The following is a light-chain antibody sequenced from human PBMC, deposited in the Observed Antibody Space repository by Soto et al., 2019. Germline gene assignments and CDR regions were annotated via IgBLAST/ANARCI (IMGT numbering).Light chain of an antibody. J-gene: IGKJ5*01. Sequence: EIVLTQSPDTLSLSPGERATLSCRASQSVSTNSLAWYQQRPGQAPRPLIYGASSRATGIPDRFSGSGSGTDFTLTISRLEPEDFAVYYCQQYGSSPSTFGQGTRLEIK. V-gene: IGKV3-20*01. CDR2: GAS. CDR1: QSVSTNS. CDR3: QQYGSSPST.